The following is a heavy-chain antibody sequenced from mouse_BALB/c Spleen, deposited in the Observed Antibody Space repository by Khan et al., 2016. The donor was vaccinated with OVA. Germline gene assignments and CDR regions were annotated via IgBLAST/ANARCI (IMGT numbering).Heavy chain of an antibody. D-gene: IGHD1-1*01. V-gene: IGHV5-6*01. CDR1: GFTFSTYG. CDR2: INTGGAYT. J-gene: IGHJ3*01. CDR3: ARLAYYYNSEGFAY. Sequence: EVELVESGGDFVRPGGSLKLSCAASGFTFSTYGMSWVRQTPDKRLEWVATINTGGAYTYYSDSVKGRFTISRYKAKNTLYLQLSSLESEYTAIYYCARLAYYYNSEGFAYWGQGTLVTVSA.